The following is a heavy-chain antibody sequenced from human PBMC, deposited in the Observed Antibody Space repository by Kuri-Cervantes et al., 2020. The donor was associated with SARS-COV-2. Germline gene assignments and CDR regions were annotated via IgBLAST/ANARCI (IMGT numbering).Heavy chain of an antibody. CDR3: ARIQEVDRFWYFDL. CDR2: IDYDSDK. J-gene: IGHJ2*01. D-gene: IGHD5-12*01. Sequence: SGPTLVKPTQTLTLTCGFSGFSLSTRGMCVSWIRQTPGKALEWLARIDYDSDKFYNTSLKTRLTISRDASRDQVVLTMTNMGPVDTGTYYCARIQEVDRFWYFDLWGRGTLVTVSS. V-gene: IGHV2-70*17. CDR1: GFSLSTRGMC.